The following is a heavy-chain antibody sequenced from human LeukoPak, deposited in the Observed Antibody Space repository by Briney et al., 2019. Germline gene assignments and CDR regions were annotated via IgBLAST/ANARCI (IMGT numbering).Heavy chain of an antibody. CDR2: IYYSGST. J-gene: IGHJ3*02. CDR3: ARVSYYYDSSAFDI. Sequence: TTSETLSLTCTVSGGSISSYYWSWIRQPPGKGLEWIGYIYYSGSTNYNPSLKSRVTISVDTSKNHFSLKLSSVTAADTAVYYCARVSYYYDSSAFDIWGQGTMVTVSS. V-gene: IGHV4-59*01. D-gene: IGHD3-22*01. CDR1: GGSISSYY.